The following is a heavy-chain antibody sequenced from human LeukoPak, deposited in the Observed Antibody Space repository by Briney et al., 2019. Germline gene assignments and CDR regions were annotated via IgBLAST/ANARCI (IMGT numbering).Heavy chain of an antibody. Sequence: SETLSLTCAVYGGSFSGYYWSWLRQPPGKGLEWIGEINRTGSTNYNPSLKSRVTISVDTSKNQLSLKLSSVTAADTAVYYCMRGSGGQQRLDYWGQGTLVTVSS. D-gene: IGHD6-13*01. CDR3: MRGSGGQQRLDY. J-gene: IGHJ4*02. V-gene: IGHV4-34*01. CDR2: INRTGST. CDR1: GGSFSGYY.